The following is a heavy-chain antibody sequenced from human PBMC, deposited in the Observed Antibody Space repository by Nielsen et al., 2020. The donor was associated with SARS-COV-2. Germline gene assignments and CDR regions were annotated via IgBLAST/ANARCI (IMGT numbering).Heavy chain of an antibody. Sequence: SETLSLTCIVSGGSISTGSHYWSWIRQPPGKGLEWIGYIFYRGNTNYKPSLKSRVTISVDTSKNQFSLKLSSVTAADTAVYYCARARHPKTGTDHYYYMDVWGKGTTVTVSS. V-gene: IGHV4-61*01. J-gene: IGHJ6*03. D-gene: IGHD1-1*01. CDR2: IFYRGNT. CDR1: GGSISTGSHY. CDR3: ARARHPKTGTDHYYYMDV.